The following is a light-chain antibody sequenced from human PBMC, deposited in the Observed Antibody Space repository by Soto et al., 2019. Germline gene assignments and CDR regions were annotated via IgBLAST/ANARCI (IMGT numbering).Light chain of an antibody. Sequence: DIQMTQSPSTLSASVGDRVTITCRATQSISGWLAWYQQKPGKAPELLIYKASILQTGVPSRFSGSGSGTEFTLTISSLQPDDFATYYCQQYAYFRTFGQGTKVDIK. V-gene: IGKV1-5*03. J-gene: IGKJ1*01. CDR3: QQYAYFRT. CDR1: QSISGW. CDR2: KAS.